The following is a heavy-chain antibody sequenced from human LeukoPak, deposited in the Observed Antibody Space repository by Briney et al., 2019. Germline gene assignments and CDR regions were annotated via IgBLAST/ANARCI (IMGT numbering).Heavy chain of an antibody. Sequence: GGSLRLSCAASGFTFSSYWMHWVRQAPGKGLVWVSRINSDGSSTSYADSVKGRFTISRDNAKNTLYLQMNSLRAEDTAEYYCARVVIAAAPHYGMDVRGQGTTVTVSS. J-gene: IGHJ6*02. CDR3: ARVVIAAAPHYGMDV. CDR1: GFTFSSYW. CDR2: INSDGSST. V-gene: IGHV3-74*01. D-gene: IGHD6-13*01.